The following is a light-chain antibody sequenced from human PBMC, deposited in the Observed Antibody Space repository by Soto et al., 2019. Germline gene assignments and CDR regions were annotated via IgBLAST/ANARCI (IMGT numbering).Light chain of an antibody. CDR1: QTISNRL. V-gene: IGKV3D-20*02. CDR3: QQRSNWPIT. CDR2: GAS. Sequence: EIVLTQSPGTLSLSPGEGATLSCRASQTISNRLLAWYQQKPGQSPRLLIYGASSRATGIPDRFIGSGSGTDFTLTISRLEPEDFAVYYCQQRSNWPITFGQGTRLEIK. J-gene: IGKJ5*01.